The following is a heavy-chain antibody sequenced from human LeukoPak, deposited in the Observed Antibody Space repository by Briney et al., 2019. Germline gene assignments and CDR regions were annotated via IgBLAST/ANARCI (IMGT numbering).Heavy chain of an antibody. J-gene: IGHJ4*02. D-gene: IGHD3-22*01. Sequence: SGPTLVNPTQTLTLTCTFSGFSLSASAVGVGWIRQPPGKALEWLALIYWNNNERYSPSLKSRLTITKDTSKNQVVLTMTNMDPVDTATYYCARITHYYDSSGHIDYWGQGTLVTVSS. CDR2: IYWNNNE. V-gene: IGHV2-5*01. CDR1: GFSLSASAVG. CDR3: ARITHYYDSSGHIDY.